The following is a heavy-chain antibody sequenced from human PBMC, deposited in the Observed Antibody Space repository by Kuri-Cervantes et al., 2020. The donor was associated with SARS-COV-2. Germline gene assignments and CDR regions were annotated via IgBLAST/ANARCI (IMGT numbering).Heavy chain of an antibody. D-gene: IGHD3-16*01. CDR1: GFTFSSYA. CDR2: ISYDGSNK. J-gene: IGHJ6*02. V-gene: IGHV3-30*11. Sequence: GESLKISCAASGFTFSSYAMHWVRQAPGKGLEWVAVISYDGSNKYYADSVKGRFTISRDNSKNTLYLQMNSLRAEDTAVYYCARDNLTSPMDVWGQGTTVTVSS. CDR3: ARDNLTSPMDV.